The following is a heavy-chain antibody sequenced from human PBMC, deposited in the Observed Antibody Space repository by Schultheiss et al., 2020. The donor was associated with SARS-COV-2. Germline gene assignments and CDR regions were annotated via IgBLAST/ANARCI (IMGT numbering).Heavy chain of an antibody. V-gene: IGHV3-30-3*01. J-gene: IGHJ2*01. D-gene: IGHD4-17*01. Sequence: GESLKISCAASGFTFSSYAMHWVRQAPGKGLEWVAVISYDGSNKYYADSVKGRFTISRDNSKNTLYLQMNSLRAEDTAVYYCATTVTTTRGYWYFDLWGRGTLVTVSS. CDR3: ATTVTTTRGYWYFDL. CDR2: ISYDGSNK. CDR1: GFTFSSYA.